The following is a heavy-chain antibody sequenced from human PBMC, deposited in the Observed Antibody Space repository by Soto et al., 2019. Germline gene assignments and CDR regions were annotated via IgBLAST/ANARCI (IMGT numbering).Heavy chain of an antibody. J-gene: IGHJ6*02. Sequence: QVQLVQSGAEVKKPGASVKVSCKASGYTFTSYGIIWVRQAPGQGLEWMGWISAYNGNTNYAQKLQGRVTMTTDTSTSTAYMELRSLRSDDTAVYYCARTGSYYDILTGYYSIYYGMDVWGQGTTVTVSS. CDR3: ARTGSYYDILTGYYSIYYGMDV. V-gene: IGHV1-18*04. CDR2: ISAYNGNT. D-gene: IGHD3-9*01. CDR1: GYTFTSYG.